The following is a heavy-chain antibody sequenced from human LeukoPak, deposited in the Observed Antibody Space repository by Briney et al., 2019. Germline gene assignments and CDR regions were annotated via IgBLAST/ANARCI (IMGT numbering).Heavy chain of an antibody. CDR1: GFTFSSYS. CDR3: ARKRELLKWYFDY. D-gene: IGHD1-26*01. V-gene: IGHV4-34*01. J-gene: IGHJ4*02. Sequence: GSLRLSCAASGFTFSSYSVNWVRQAPGKGLEWIGEINHSGSTNYNPSLKSRVTISVDTSKNQFSLKLSSVTAADTAVYYCARKRELLKWYFDYWGQGTLVTVSS. CDR2: INHSGST.